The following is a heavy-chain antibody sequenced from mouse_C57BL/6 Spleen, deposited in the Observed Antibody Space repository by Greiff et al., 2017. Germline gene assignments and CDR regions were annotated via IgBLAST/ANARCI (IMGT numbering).Heavy chain of an antibody. D-gene: IGHD1-1*01. Sequence: QVQLQQSGPELVKPGASVKISCKASGYAFSSSWMNWVKQRPGKGLEWIGRIYPGDGDTNYNGKFKGKATLTADQSSSTAYMQLSSLTSEDSAVYFCARGGYYYGDYFDYWGQGTTLTVSS. CDR1: GYAFSSSW. V-gene: IGHV1-82*01. J-gene: IGHJ2*01. CDR3: ARGGYYYGDYFDY. CDR2: IYPGDGDT.